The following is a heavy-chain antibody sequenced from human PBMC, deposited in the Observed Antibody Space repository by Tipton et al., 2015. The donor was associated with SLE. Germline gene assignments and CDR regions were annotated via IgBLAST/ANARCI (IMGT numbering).Heavy chain of an antibody. V-gene: IGHV4-34*01. J-gene: IGHJ3*02. CDR1: DGSFSDYY. CDR3: ARPTYYYDSSAYPRGEAFDI. CDR2: INHRGST. D-gene: IGHD3-22*01. Sequence: TLSLTCAVYDGSFSDYYWAWIRQPPGKGVEWIGEINHRGSTNYNPSLKSRVTISVDTSKNQFSLKLRSVTAADTAVYYCARPTYYYDSSAYPRGEAFDIWGQGTIVTVSS.